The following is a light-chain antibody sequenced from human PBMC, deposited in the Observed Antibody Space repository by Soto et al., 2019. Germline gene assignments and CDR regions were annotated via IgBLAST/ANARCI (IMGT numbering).Light chain of an antibody. Sequence: DSQMTQFPSTLSASVGDRVTITCRASQSISPWLAWYQQKPGKAPKILISKASTLQSGVPPRFSGSGSGTEFTLTISSLQPDDFATYYCQQYERYPMTFGGGTKWIS. J-gene: IGKJ4*01. V-gene: IGKV1-5*03. CDR2: KAS. CDR1: QSISPW. CDR3: QQYERYPMT.